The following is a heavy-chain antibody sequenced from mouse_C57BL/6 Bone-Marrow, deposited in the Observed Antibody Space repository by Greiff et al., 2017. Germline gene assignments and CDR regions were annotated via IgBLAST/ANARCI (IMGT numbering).Heavy chain of an antibody. D-gene: IGHD1-1*01. CDR1: GYTFTDYY. V-gene: IGHV1-26*01. J-gene: IGHJ2*01. Sequence: EVQLQQSGPELVKPGASVKISCKASGYTFTDYYMNWVKQSHGKSLEWIGDINPNNGGTSYNQKFKGKATLTVDKSSSTAYMEPRSLTSEDSAVYYCASTTVVPFDYWGQGTTLTVSS. CDR2: INPNNGGT. CDR3: ASTTVVPFDY.